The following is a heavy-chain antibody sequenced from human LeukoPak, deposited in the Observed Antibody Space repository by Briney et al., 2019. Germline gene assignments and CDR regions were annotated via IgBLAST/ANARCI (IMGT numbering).Heavy chain of an antibody. CDR1: GFTFRDNY. V-gene: IGHV3-15*01. CDR3: TTDRSWWTTVTELDY. J-gene: IGHJ4*02. Sequence: PGGSLRLSCAASGFTFRDNYMSWIRRAPGEGLEWVGRIKSKTDGGTTDYAAPVKGRFTISRDDSKNTLYLQMNSLKTEDTAVYYCTTDRSWWTTVTELDYWGQGTLVTVSS. CDR2: IKSKTDGGTT. D-gene: IGHD4-17*01.